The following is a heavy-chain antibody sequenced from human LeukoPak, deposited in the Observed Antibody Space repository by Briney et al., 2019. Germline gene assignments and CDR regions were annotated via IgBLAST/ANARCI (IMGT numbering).Heavy chain of an antibody. CDR2: ISSSGSYI. V-gene: IGHV3-21*04. D-gene: IGHD3-22*01. CDR3: ARCEGYYDTRPYYFDY. CDR1: GFTFSSYS. J-gene: IGHJ4*02. Sequence: GGSLRLSCAASGFTFSSYSMNWVRQAPGKGLEWVSSISSSGSYIYYADLVKGRFTISRDNAKNSLYLQMNSLRAEDTAVYYCARCEGYYDTRPYYFDYWGQGTLVTVSS.